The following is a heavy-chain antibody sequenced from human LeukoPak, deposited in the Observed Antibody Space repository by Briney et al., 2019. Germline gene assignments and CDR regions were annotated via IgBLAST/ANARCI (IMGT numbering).Heavy chain of an antibody. Sequence: SXYTXTGXXMHWVRQAPGQGREGMGWINPNSGGTNYAQKFQGRVTMTRDTSISTAYMELSRLRSGDTAVYYCARGRGITMVRGVVDYWGQGTLVTVSS. CDR1: XYTXTGXX. CDR2: INPNSGGT. V-gene: IGHV1-2*02. D-gene: IGHD3-10*01. CDR3: ARGRGITMVRGVVDY. J-gene: IGHJ4*02.